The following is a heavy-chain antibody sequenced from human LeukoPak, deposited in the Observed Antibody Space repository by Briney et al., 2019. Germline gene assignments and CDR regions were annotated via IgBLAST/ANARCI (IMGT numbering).Heavy chain of an antibody. Sequence: PSETLSLTCAVSGGSISSGGYSWSWIRQPPGKGLEWIGYIYHSGRTYYNPSLKSRVTISIDRSKNQFSLRLSSVTAADTAVYYCARGGGEESGEYDVFDYWGQGTLVTVSS. CDR1: GGSISSGGYS. CDR2: IYHSGRT. J-gene: IGHJ4*02. CDR3: ARGGGEESGEYDVFDY. V-gene: IGHV4-30-2*01. D-gene: IGHD3-10*01.